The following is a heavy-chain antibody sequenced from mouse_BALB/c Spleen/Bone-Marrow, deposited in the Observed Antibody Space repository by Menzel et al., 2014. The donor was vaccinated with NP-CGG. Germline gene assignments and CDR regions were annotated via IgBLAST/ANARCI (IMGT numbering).Heavy chain of an antibody. V-gene: IGHV1-5*01. CDR1: GYTFTGYW. CDR2: IYPGNSDT. CDR3: TRSWDRYYFDY. D-gene: IGHD3-3*01. Sequence: SGTVLARPGASVKMSCKASGYTFTGYWMHWVKQRPGQGLEWISAIYPGNSDTSYNQKFKGKAKLTAVTSTSTAYMELSSLTNEDSAVYYCTRSWDRYYFDYWGQGTTLTVSS. J-gene: IGHJ2*01.